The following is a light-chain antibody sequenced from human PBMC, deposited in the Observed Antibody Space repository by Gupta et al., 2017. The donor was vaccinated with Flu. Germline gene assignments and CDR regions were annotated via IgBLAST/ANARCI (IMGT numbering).Light chain of an antibody. CDR1: SSNIGSYN. CDR3: GAWDDSLNGPV. V-gene: IGLV1-44*01. J-gene: IGLJ3*02. Sequence: QSVLTQPPSASGPPGQRVTIPCSGSSSNIGSYNVNWFQHLPGTAPKLLIYGYNQRPSGVPDRFSGSKSGTSASLAINGLQSEDETDYYCGAWDDSLNGPVFGGGTKLTVL. CDR2: GYN.